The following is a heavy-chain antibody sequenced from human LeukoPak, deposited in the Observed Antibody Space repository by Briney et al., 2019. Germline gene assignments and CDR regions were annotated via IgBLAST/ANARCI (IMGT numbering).Heavy chain of an antibody. J-gene: IGHJ4*02. Sequence: PGGSLRLSCAASGFTFSSYWMSWVRQAPGKGLEWVANIKQDVSEKYYVDSVKGRFTISRDNAKNSLSLQMNSLRAEDTAVYYCARQRGSGCLDYWGQGTLVTVSS. V-gene: IGHV3-7*01. D-gene: IGHD6-19*01. CDR2: IKQDVSEK. CDR3: ARQRGSGCLDY. CDR1: GFTFSSYW.